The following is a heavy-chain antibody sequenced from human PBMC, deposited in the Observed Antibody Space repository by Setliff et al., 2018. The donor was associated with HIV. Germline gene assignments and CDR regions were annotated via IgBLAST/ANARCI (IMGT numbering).Heavy chain of an antibody. CDR2: IYWNDDK. D-gene: IGHD6-19*01. CDR1: GFSLSTSGVG. V-gene: IGHV2-5*01. Sequence: SGPTLVNPTQTLTLTCTFSGFSLSTSGVGVGWIRQPPGKALEWLALIYWNDDKRYSPSLKSRLTISKDTSKNQVVLTMTNMDPVDTATYFCARTTIVVAATEAFDIWGQGTMVTVSS. CDR3: ARTTIVVAATEAFDI. J-gene: IGHJ3*02.